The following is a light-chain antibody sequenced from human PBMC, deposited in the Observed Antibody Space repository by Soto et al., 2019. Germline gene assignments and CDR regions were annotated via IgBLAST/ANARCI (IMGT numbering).Light chain of an antibody. Sequence: QSALTQPPSASGALGQSVTISCSGASSDIGGYNYVAWYQQHPGKAPKLIIYEVNKRPSGVPDRFSGSKSGNTASLTVSGLQSEDEAEYSSSSYAGGNNLLFGGGTKLTVL. CDR2: EVN. J-gene: IGLJ2*01. V-gene: IGLV2-8*01. CDR1: SSDIGGYNY. CDR3: SSYAGGNNLL.